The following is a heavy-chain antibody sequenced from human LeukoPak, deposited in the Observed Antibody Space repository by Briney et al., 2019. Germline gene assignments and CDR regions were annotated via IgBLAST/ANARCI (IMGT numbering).Heavy chain of an antibody. V-gene: IGHV3-74*01. CDR3: ARGGLPGGFDY. J-gene: IGHJ4*02. CDR1: GFTLSNSW. CDR2: INNDGSRT. Sequence: GGSLRLSCAASGFTLSNSWMFWVRQAPGKGLVWVSDINNDGSRTSYADYVKGRFTISRDGAKNTLFLQMNSLRAEDTAVYYCARGGLPGGFDYWGQGTLVTVSS. D-gene: IGHD7-27*01.